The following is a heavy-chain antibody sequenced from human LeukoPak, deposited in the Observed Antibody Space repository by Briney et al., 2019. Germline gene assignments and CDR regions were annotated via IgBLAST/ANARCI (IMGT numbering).Heavy chain of an antibody. CDR3: ARRGVGATNIDY. D-gene: IGHD1-26*01. CDR2: IYPGDSET. Sequence: GESLKISCTGSGYSFTTHWIGWVRQMPGKGLELMGIIYPGDSETRYSPSFQGQVTISADKSISTAYLQWSSLKASDTAMYYCARRGVGATNIDYWGQGTPVTVSS. V-gene: IGHV5-51*01. J-gene: IGHJ4*02. CDR1: GYSFTTHW.